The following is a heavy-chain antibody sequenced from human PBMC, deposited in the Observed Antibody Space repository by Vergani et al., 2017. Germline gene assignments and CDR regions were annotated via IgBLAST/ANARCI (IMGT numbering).Heavy chain of an antibody. Sequence: QLVQSGAEVKKPGSSVKVSCKASGFTFTSSAMQWVRQARGQRLEWIGWIVVGSGNTNYAQKFQERVTITRDMSTSTAYMGLSSLRSEDTAVYYCAADLRWDYGDYSFDPWGQGTLVTVSS. CDR3: AADLRWDYGDYSFDP. V-gene: IGHV1-58*02. CDR1: GFTFTSSA. J-gene: IGHJ5*02. CDR2: IVVGSGNT. D-gene: IGHD4-17*01.